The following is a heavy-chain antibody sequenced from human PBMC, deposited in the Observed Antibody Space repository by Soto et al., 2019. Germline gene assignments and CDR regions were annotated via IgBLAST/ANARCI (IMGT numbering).Heavy chain of an antibody. V-gene: IGHV4-4*02. CDR3: ARVLGNDAFDI. CDR1: GGSISTSNW. Sequence: PSDALSPTFAVSGGSISTSNWWSWVRQPPGKGLEWIWEIYHSGSTNYNPSLKSRVTISVDKSKNQFSLKLSSVTAADTAVYYCARVLGNDAFDIWGQGTMVT. D-gene: IGHD3-3*02. CDR2: IYHSGST. J-gene: IGHJ3*02.